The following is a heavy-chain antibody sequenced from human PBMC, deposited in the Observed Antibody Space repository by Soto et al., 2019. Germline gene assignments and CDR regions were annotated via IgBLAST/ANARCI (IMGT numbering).Heavy chain of an antibody. CDR1: GDSLSSGGHY. CDR3: AGCITSSLLGMDV. Sequence: PSETLSLTCTVSGDSLSSGGHYWSWIRQHPGKGLEWIGHIYDSVNTYYSPSLRSRVTISADMSKNQFSLNLRSVTAADTAVYYCAGCITSSLLGMDVWGQGTTVTVSS. V-gene: IGHV4-31*03. D-gene: IGHD3-3*01. CDR2: IYDSVNT. J-gene: IGHJ6*02.